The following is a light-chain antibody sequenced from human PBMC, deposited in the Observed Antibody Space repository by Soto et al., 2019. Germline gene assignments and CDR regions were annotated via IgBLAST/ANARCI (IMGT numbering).Light chain of an antibody. J-gene: IGLJ1*01. CDR1: SSDVGSYNL. V-gene: IGLV2-23*01. CDR3: CSYAGSSTFV. Sequence: QSVLTQPASLSGAPGQSITISFTGNSSDVGSYNLVSWYQQHPGKAPKLMIYEGSKRPSGVSNRFSGSKSGNTASLTISGLQAEDEADYYCCSYAGSSTFVFGTGTKVTVL. CDR2: EGS.